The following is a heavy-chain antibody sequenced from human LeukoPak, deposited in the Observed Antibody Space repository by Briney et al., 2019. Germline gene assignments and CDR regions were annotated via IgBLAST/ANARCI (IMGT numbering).Heavy chain of an antibody. D-gene: IGHD3-9*01. V-gene: IGHV4-30-4*01. CDR1: GGSISSGDYY. CDR3: SRAVGYDVLAGFYRGWFFDL. Sequence: ESSQTLSLTCTVSGGSISSGDYYWSWIRQPPGKGLEWIGYIYYSGSTYYNPSLKSRVTISVDTSKNQFSLKLTSVTAADTAVYYCSRAVGYDVLAGFYRGWFFDLWGRGTLVTVSS. J-gene: IGHJ2*01. CDR2: IYYSGST.